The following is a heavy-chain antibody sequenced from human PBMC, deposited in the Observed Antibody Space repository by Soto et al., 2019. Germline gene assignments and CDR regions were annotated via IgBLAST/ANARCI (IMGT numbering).Heavy chain of an antibody. J-gene: IGHJ4*02. V-gene: IGHV3-33*01. CDR2: IVNHGGRK. CDR3: AGDDEYDATGLDY. Sequence: QVQLVESGGGVVQPGTSLRLSCAASGFLFSRFGMHWVRQAPGKGLEWVAVIVNHGGRKDYADSVRGRFTISRDNSRNTLFLEMRSRRVGDTAIYYWAGDDEYDATGLDYWGQGTWSPSPQ. CDR1: GFLFSRFG. D-gene: IGHD1-1*01.